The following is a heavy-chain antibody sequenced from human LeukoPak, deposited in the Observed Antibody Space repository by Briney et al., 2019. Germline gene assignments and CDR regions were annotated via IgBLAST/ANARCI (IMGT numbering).Heavy chain of an antibody. CDR3: VRVNMVRGSNYESDY. Sequence: GGCLRLSCAASGLTFSDRYMDWVRQAPGKGLEWVGRIRNKANSYTTEYAASVKGRFIISSDDSINSLYLQMNSLKIEDTAVYYCVRVNMVRGSNYESDYWGQGTLVTVSS. CDR1: GLTFSDRY. J-gene: IGHJ4*02. D-gene: IGHD3-10*01. V-gene: IGHV3-72*01. CDR2: IRNKANSYTT.